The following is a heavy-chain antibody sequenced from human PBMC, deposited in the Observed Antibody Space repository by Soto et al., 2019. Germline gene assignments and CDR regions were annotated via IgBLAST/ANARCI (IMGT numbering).Heavy chain of an antibody. CDR3: ARQQWLGRTLDY. D-gene: IGHD6-19*01. Sequence: GGSLXLSCAASGFXVSTNYMSWVRQAPGKGLEWVSVIFTGGDTYSADSVKGRFTMSRDSSKTTLYLQMNSLKASDTAMYYCARQQWLGRTLDYWGQGTLVTVSS. V-gene: IGHV3-53*01. CDR1: GFXVSTNY. CDR2: IFTGGDT. J-gene: IGHJ4*02.